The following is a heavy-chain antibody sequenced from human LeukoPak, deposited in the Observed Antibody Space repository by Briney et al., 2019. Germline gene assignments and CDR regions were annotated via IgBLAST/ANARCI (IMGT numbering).Heavy chain of an antibody. CDR3: AMNVLRYFDWLLDDYYMDV. Sequence: GASVKVSCKASGYTFTGYYMHWVRQAPGQGLEWMGRINPNSGGTNYAQKFQGRVTMTRDTSISTAYMELSRLRSDDTAVYYCAMNVLRYFDWLLDDYYMDVWGKGTTVTVSS. D-gene: IGHD3-9*01. CDR1: GYTFTGYY. V-gene: IGHV1-2*06. CDR2: INPNSGGT. J-gene: IGHJ6*03.